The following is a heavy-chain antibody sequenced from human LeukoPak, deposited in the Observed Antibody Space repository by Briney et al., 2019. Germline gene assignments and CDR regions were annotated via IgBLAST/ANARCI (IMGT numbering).Heavy chain of an antibody. V-gene: IGHV4-59*01. J-gene: IGHJ4*02. CDR3: ARARVQLEIDY. Sequence: SETLSLTCTVSGGSINSYYWSWIRQPPGKGLEWIGYISYSGSTNYNPSLKSRVTISVDTSKNQFSLKLTSVTAADTAVYYCARARVQLEIDYWGQGTLVTVSS. CDR2: ISYSGST. D-gene: IGHD6-13*01. CDR1: GGSINSYY.